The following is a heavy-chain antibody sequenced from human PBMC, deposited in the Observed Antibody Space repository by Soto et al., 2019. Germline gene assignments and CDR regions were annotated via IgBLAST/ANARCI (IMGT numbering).Heavy chain of an antibody. CDR2: INHSGST. CDR1: GGSFSGYY. D-gene: IGHD2-15*01. J-gene: IGHJ4*02. Sequence: SETLSLTCAVYGGSFSGYYWSWIRQPPGKGLEWIGEINHSGSTNYNPSLKSRVTISVDTSKNQFSLKLSSVTAADTAVYYCASRIYCSGGSCYSSDYWGQGTLVTVSS. CDR3: ASRIYCSGGSCYSSDY. V-gene: IGHV4-34*01.